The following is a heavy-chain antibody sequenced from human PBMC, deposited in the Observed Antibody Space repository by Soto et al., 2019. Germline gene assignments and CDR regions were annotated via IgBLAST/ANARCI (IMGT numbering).Heavy chain of an antibody. CDR3: ARIREDIVLVPDHDWFDP. Sequence: QVTLKESGPVLVKPTETLTLTCTVSGFSLSNARMGVSWIRQPPGKALEWLAHIFSNDEKSYITSLKSRLTISKDTSKSQVVLTMTNMDPVDTATYYCARIREDIVLVPDHDWFDPWGQGTLVTVSS. D-gene: IGHD2-2*01. V-gene: IGHV2-26*01. J-gene: IGHJ5*02. CDR1: GFSLSNARMG. CDR2: IFSNDEK.